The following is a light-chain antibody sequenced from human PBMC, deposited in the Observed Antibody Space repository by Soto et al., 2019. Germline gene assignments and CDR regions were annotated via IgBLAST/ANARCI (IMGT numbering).Light chain of an antibody. CDR2: GAP. Sequence: DMVLTQSPDTLSLSPGERATLSCRASQSVSSNYLAWYQQKPGQAPRLLIYGAPTRATGIPDRFSGSGSGTDFTLTISRLEPEDFAVYYCQQYGSSSYTFGQGTRLEIK. J-gene: IGKJ2*01. CDR1: QSVSSNY. V-gene: IGKV3-20*01. CDR3: QQYGSSSYT.